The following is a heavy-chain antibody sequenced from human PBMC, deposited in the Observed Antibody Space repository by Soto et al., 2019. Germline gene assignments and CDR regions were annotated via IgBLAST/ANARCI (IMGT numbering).Heavy chain of an antibody. Sequence: SVKVSCKASGGTFSSYAISWVRQAPGQGLEWMGGIIPIFGTANYAQKFQGRVTITADESTSTAYMELSSLRSEDTAVYYCARDYCTTGVCHQEKLHRWGQGTMVTVYS. CDR2: IIPIFGTA. V-gene: IGHV1-69*13. J-gene: IGHJ5*02. CDR1: GGTFSSYA. D-gene: IGHD2-8*01. CDR3: ARDYCTTGVCHQEKLHR.